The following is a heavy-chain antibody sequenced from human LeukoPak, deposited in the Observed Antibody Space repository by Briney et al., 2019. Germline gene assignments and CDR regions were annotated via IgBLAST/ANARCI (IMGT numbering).Heavy chain of an antibody. CDR3: ARDEYSSSWTYFDY. J-gene: IGHJ4*02. V-gene: IGHV3-21*01. Sequence: GSLRLSCAASGFTFSSYSMNWVRQAPGKGLEWVSSISSSSSYMYYADSVKGRFTISRDNAKNSLYLQMNSLRAEDTAVYYCARDEYSSSWTYFDYWGQGTLVTVSS. CDR1: GFTFSSYS. D-gene: IGHD6-13*01. CDR2: ISSSSSYM.